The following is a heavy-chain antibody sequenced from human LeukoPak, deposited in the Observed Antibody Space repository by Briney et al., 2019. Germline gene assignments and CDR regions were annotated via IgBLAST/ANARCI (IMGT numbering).Heavy chain of an antibody. D-gene: IGHD3-10*01. Sequence: GGSVKVSCKASGYTFTNYYIHWVRQAPGQGLECMGIINPSGGSTSYAQKFQGRVTMTEDTSTDTAYMELSSLRSEDTAVYYCATLMVRGGGGMDVWGKGTTVTISS. V-gene: IGHV1-46*01. CDR2: INPSGGST. CDR3: ATLMVRGGGGMDV. CDR1: GYTFTNYY. J-gene: IGHJ6*04.